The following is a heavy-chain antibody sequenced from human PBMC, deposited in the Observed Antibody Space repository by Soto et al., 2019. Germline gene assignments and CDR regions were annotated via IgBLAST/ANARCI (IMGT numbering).Heavy chain of an antibody. CDR3: ARASEYSSSYYYYYGMDV. CDR2: IKQDGSEK. Sequence: GGSLRLSCAASGFTFSSYWMSWVRQAPGKGLEWEANIKQDGSEKYYVDSVKGRFTTSRDSAKNSLYLQMNSLRAEDTAVYYCARASEYSSSYYYYYGMDVWGQGTTVTVSS. D-gene: IGHD6-6*01. V-gene: IGHV3-7*03. J-gene: IGHJ6*02. CDR1: GFTFSSYW.